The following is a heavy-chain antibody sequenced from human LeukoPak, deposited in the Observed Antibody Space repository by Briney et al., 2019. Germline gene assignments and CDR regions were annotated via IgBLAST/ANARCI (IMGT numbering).Heavy chain of an antibody. V-gene: IGHV3-11*06. D-gene: IGHD2-15*01. CDR2: ISSSSSYT. CDR3: ARVGYCSGGSCYPDAFDI. Sequence: GGSLRLSCAASGFTFSDYYMSWIRQAPGKGLEWVSYISSSSSYTNYADSVKGRFTISRDNAKNSLYLQMNSLRAEDTAVYYCARVGYCSGGSCYPDAFDIWGQGTMVTVS. J-gene: IGHJ3*02. CDR1: GFTFSDYY.